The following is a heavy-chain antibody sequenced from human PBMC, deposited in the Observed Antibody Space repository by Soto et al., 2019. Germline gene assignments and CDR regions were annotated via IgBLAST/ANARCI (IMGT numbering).Heavy chain of an antibody. V-gene: IGHV4-30-4*01. CDR3: VREERIAAPQLDY. Sequence: SETLSLTCSVSGGSIRSSDYHWSWPRQSPAKGLEWIGYIHNSGTSFYNPSLRGRVTVTLDTSRSQFSLTLASVTAADTAVYYCVREERIAAPQLDYWGQGIPVTVS. J-gene: IGHJ4*02. CDR2: IHNSGTS. D-gene: IGHD6-6*01. CDR1: GGSIRSSDYH.